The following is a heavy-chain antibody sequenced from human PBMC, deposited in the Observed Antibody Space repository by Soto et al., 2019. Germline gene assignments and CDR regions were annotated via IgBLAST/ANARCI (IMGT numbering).Heavy chain of an antibody. CDR1: GFTFSTYA. J-gene: IGHJ4*02. CDR2: IRGSGDST. D-gene: IGHD2-21*01. Sequence: EVQLLESGGGLVQPGGSLRLSCAASGFTFSTYAMNWVRQAPGKGLEWVSAIRGSGDSTYYADSVKGRFTISRDNSKNTLYLQMNSLRAEDTAVYYCAKEDGRHIPVCFDYWGQGTLVTVSS. V-gene: IGHV3-23*01. CDR3: AKEDGRHIPVCFDY.